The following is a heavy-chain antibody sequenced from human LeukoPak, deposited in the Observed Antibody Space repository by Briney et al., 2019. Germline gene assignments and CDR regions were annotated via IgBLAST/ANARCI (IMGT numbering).Heavy chain of an antibody. V-gene: IGHV3-7*01. J-gene: IGHJ5*02. D-gene: IGHD1-1*01. Sequence: AGGSLRLSCAASGFTFSSYWMSWVRQAPGKGLEWVANIKQDGSEKYYVDSVKGRFTISRDNAKNSLYLQMNSLRAEDTAVYYCARDTTGEEWWFDPWGQGTLVTVSS. CDR2: IKQDGSEK. CDR1: GFTFSSYW. CDR3: ARDTTGEEWWFDP.